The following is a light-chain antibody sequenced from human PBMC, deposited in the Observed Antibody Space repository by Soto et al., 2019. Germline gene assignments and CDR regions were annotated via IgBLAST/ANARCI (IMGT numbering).Light chain of an antibody. CDR3: QHYNIWPYT. Sequence: EMVMTQSPVSLSVSPGETATFSCRASQSIRSALAWYQQKPGQAPRLLIYGASTKATGIPARFSGSGSGTEFTLTISRLQAEDCAVYYCQHYNIWPYTFGQGTKLEI. CDR1: QSIRSA. CDR2: GAS. V-gene: IGKV3-15*01. J-gene: IGKJ2*01.